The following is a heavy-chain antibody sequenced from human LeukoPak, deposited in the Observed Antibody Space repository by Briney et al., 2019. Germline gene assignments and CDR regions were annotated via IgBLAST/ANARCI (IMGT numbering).Heavy chain of an antibody. CDR1: GGSISSYY. D-gene: IGHD4-17*01. CDR3: ARDHGDYDVGVFHI. V-gene: IGHV4-4*07. CDR2: IYTSGST. J-gene: IGHJ3*02. Sequence: PSETLSLTCTVSGGSISSYYWSWIRQPAGKGLEWIGRIYTSGSTNYNPSLQGPVTMSVDTSKNQFSLKLSSVTAADTAVYYCARDHGDYDVGVFHIWGQGTMVTVSS.